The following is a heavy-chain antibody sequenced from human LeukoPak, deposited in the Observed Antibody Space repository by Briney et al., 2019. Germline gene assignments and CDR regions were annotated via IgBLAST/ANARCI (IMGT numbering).Heavy chain of an antibody. V-gene: IGHV1-2*06. Sequence: GASVKVSCKASGYTFTGYYIHWVRQAPGQGLEWMGRINCNGGGTSYAQKFQGRVTMTRDTSISTAYMELDRLTSDDTAVYYCARDYGPYPGCSWFDPWGQGTPVTVSS. J-gene: IGHJ5*02. CDR1: GYTFTGYY. D-gene: IGHD2-21*01. CDR2: INCNGGGT. CDR3: ARDYGPYPGCSWFDP.